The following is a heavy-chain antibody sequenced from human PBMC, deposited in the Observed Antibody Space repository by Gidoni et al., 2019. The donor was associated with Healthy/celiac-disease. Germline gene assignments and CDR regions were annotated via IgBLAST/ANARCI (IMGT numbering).Heavy chain of an antibody. J-gene: IGHJ4*02. V-gene: IGHV6-1*01. CDR2: TYYRSKLYN. Sequence: QVQLQQSGPGLVKPSQTLSLTCAIAGDSVSSNSAAWNWIRQSPSRGLEWLGRTYYRSKLYNDDAVSVKSRITTNPDTSKNQFSLQLNSVTPEDTAVYYCARVLYSSGWYLLDYWGQGTLVTVSS. D-gene: IGHD6-19*01. CDR3: ARVLYSSGWYLLDY. CDR1: GDSVSSNSAA.